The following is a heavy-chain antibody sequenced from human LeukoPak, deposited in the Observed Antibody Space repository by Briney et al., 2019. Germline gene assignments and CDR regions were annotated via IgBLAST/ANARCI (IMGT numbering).Heavy chain of an antibody. J-gene: IGHJ6*02. Sequence: GESLKISCKGSGYSFTSYWIGWLRQMPGKGLEWMGMIYPGDSDTRYSPSFQGQVTISADKSISTAYLQWSSLKASDTAVYYCARGDVLRFLEWLPPPNGMDVWGQGTTVTVSS. D-gene: IGHD3-3*01. CDR2: IYPGDSDT. CDR3: ARGDVLRFLEWLPPPNGMDV. V-gene: IGHV5-51*01. CDR1: GYSFTSYW.